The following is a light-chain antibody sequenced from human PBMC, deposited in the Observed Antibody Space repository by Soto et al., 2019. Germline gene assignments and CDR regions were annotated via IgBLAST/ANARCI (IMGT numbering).Light chain of an antibody. V-gene: IGLV1-51*01. Sequence: QSVLTQPPSVSAAPGQKIIISCSGSRSNLGTYYVSWYHQLPGTAPKVVIYDNSRRPSGIPDRFSGSKSGTSATLAITGLQTGDEGNYSCGAWESSLNVYVFGCGTKVTVL. CDR1: RSNLGTYY. CDR3: GAWESSLNVYV. J-gene: IGLJ1*01. CDR2: DNS.